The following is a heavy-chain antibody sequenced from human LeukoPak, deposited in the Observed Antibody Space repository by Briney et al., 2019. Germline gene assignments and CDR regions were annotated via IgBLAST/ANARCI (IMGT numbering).Heavy chain of an antibody. V-gene: IGHV3-30-3*01. CDR1: GFTFRNYV. CDR3: AREGYYGSGSPPSLYFDY. J-gene: IGHJ4*02. CDR2: TSSDLNVK. Sequence: GGSLRLTCAASGFTFRNYVIHWVRQAPGKGLEWVAVTSSDLNVKLYADSVKGRFTISRDNSRSTLYLQMNSLRPEDTAIYYCAREGYYGSGSPPSLYFDYWGQGTLVTVSS. D-gene: IGHD3-10*01.